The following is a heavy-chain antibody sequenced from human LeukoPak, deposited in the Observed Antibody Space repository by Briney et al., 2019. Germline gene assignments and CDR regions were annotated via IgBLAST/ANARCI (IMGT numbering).Heavy chain of an antibody. V-gene: IGHV3-23*01. J-gene: IGHJ4*02. Sequence: QPGGSPRLSCAASGFTFNTYAMSWVRQAPGKGLEWVSTISASGGSTYYADSVKGRFTISRDNSKNTLYLQMNSLRAEDTAVYYCARVRAHTAMVTVLGYWGQGTLVTVSS. CDR2: ISASGGST. CDR3: ARVRAHTAMVTVLGY. CDR1: GFTFNTYA. D-gene: IGHD5-18*01.